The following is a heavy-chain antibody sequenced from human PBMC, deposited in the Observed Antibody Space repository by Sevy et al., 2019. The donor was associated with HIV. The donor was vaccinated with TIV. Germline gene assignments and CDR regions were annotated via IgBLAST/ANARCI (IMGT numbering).Heavy chain of an antibody. V-gene: IGHV3-48*02. CDR3: ANDRWDNTSPSRALDF. J-gene: IGHJ4*02. D-gene: IGHD1-26*01. CDR2: IRVGDDTI. Sequence: GGSLRLSCAASGFTLSNCNMNWVRQAPGKGLEWISYIRVGDDTIYYAQSVKGRFTFSRDNAKNSLYLQMDSLTDEDTAVYYCANDRWDNTSPSRALDFWGQGTLVTVSS. CDR1: GFTLSNCN.